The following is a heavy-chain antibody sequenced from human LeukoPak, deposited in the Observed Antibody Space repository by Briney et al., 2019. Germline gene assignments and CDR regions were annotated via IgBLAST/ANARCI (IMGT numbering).Heavy chain of an antibody. CDR3: ARGFVVVPAAMLGRFDY. CDR2: INHSGST. Sequence: SETLSLTCAVYGGSFSGYYWSWIRQPPGKGLEWIGEINHSGSTNYNPSLKSRVTISVDTSKNQFSLKLSSVTAADTAVYYCARGFVVVPAAMLGRFDYWGQGTLVAVSS. V-gene: IGHV4-34*01. D-gene: IGHD2-2*01. J-gene: IGHJ4*02. CDR1: GGSFSGYY.